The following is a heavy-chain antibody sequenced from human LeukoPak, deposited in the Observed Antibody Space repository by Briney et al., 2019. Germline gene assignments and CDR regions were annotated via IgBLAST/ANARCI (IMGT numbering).Heavy chain of an antibody. CDR3: ARCLLKYSSSWYLRIGAGWFDP. D-gene: IGHD6-13*01. J-gene: IGHJ5*02. CDR1: GYTFTSYG. CDR2: ISAYNGNT. Sequence: ASVKVSCKASGYTFTSYGISWVRQAPGQGLEWMGWISAYNGNTNYAQKLQGRVTMTTDTSTSTAYIELRSLRSDDTAVYYCARCLLKYSSSWYLRIGAGWFDPWGQGTLVTASS. V-gene: IGHV1-18*01.